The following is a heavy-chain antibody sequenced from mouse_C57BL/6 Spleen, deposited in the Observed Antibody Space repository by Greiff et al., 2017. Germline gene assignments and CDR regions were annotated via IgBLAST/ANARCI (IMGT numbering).Heavy chain of an antibody. D-gene: IGHD1-1*01. J-gene: IGHJ4*01. Sequence: VQLQQSGPELVKPGASVKISCKASGYTFTEYYMNWVKQSHGKSLEWIGDINPNNGGTSYNQKFKGKATLTVDKSSSTAYMELRSLTSEDSAVYYCARRGLRHYAMDYWGQGTSVTVSS. CDR3: ARRGLRHYAMDY. CDR2: INPNNGGT. V-gene: IGHV1-26*01. CDR1: GYTFTEYY.